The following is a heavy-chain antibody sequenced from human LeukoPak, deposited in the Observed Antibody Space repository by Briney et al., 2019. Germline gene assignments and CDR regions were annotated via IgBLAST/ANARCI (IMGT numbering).Heavy chain of an antibody. D-gene: IGHD1-26*01. CDR1: GGSISSGGHY. V-gene: IGHV4-31*03. J-gene: IGHJ3*02. CDR2: IYYSGST. CDR3: ARGRLARGATDAFDI. Sequence: SETLSLTCTVSGGSISSGGHYWSWIRQHPGKGLEWIGYIYYSGSTYYNPSLKSRVTISVDTSKNQFSLKLSSVTAADTAVYYCARGRLARGATDAFDIWGQGTMVTVSS.